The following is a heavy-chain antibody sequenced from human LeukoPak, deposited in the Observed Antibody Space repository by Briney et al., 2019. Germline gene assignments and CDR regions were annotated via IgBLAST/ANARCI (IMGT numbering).Heavy chain of an antibody. J-gene: IGHJ6*02. CDR1: GFTFDLHP. D-gene: IGHD3-9*01. Sequence: PGRSLRLSCAASGFTFDLHPIHWVRQAPGRGLEWMGVISHDGSNEYYADSIRGRFTVSRDNSRNTLYLQLNSLRPEDTGVYFCARGRFYFDDLLAHKYFFYGMDVWGQGTTVIVSS. CDR3: ARGRFYFDDLLAHKYFFYGMDV. V-gene: IGHV3-30*04. CDR2: ISHDGSNE.